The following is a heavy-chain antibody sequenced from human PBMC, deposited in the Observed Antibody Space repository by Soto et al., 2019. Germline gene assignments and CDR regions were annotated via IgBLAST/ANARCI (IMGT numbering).Heavy chain of an antibody. CDR1: GYTFTSYA. D-gene: IGHD6-19*01. CDR2: INAGNGNT. V-gene: IGHV1-3*01. J-gene: IGHJ4*02. Sequence: ASVKVSCKASGYTFTSYAMHWVRQAPGQRLEWMGWINAGNGNTKYSQKFQGRVTITRDTSASTAYMELSSLRSEDTAVYYCAISMGNFIAVALGDYWGQGTLVTVSS. CDR3: AISMGNFIAVALGDY.